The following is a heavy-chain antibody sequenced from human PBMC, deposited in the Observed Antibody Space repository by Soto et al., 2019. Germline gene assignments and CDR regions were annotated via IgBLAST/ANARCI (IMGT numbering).Heavy chain of an antibody. CDR2: IWYDGSNK. V-gene: IGHV3-33*01. D-gene: IGHD4-17*01. J-gene: IGHJ4*02. Sequence: QVQLVESGGGVVQPGRSLRLSCAASGFTFSSYGMHWVRQAPGKGLEWVAVIWYDGSNKYYADSVKGRFTISRDNSKNXLYLQMNSLRAEDTAVYYCAREAMDYGGNSGAFDYWGQGTLVTVSS. CDR3: AREAMDYGGNSGAFDY. CDR1: GFTFSSYG.